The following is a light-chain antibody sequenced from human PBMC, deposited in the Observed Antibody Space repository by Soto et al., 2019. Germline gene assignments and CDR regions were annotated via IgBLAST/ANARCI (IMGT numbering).Light chain of an antibody. CDR2: DVS. J-gene: IGLJ3*02. CDR1: SSDVGGYNY. Sequence: QFALTQPASVSGSPGQSITISCTGTSSDVGGYNYVSWYQQHPGKAPKLMIYDVSNRPSGVSNHFSGSKSGNTASLTISGLQAEDEADYYCSSYTSSSTLVFGGGTKLTVL. CDR3: SSYTSSSTLV. V-gene: IGLV2-14*01.